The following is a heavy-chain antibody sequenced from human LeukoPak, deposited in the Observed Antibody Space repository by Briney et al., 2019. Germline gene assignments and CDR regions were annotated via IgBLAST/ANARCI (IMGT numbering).Heavy chain of an antibody. J-gene: IGHJ5*02. CDR1: GFTFSTYW. V-gene: IGHV3-74*01. Sequence: PGGSLRLSCAASGFTFSTYWMHWVRQAPGKGLVWVSRLNSDGSSTTYADSVKGRFTISRDNAKNTLYPQMNSLRVGDSAVYYCARGAAGGDYDWLDPWGQGTLVTVSS. CDR2: LNSDGSST. D-gene: IGHD4-17*01. CDR3: ARGAAGGDYDWLDP.